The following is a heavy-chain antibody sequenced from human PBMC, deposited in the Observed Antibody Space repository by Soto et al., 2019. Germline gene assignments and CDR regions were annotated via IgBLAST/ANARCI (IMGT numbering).Heavy chain of an antibody. J-gene: IGHJ4*02. V-gene: IGHV3-23*01. D-gene: IGHD6-13*01. CDR1: GGSISSYY. CDR3: AKRPGIAAAGNGY. CDR2: ISGSGGST. Sequence: ETLSLTCTVSGGSISSYYLSWIRQPPGKGLEWVSAISGSGGSTYYADSVKGRFTISRDNSKNTLYLQMNSLRAEDTAVYYRAKRPGIAAAGNGYWGQGTLVTVSS.